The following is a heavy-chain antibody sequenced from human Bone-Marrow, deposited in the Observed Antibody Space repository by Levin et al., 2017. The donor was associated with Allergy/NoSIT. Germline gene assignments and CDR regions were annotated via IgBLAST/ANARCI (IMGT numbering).Heavy chain of an antibody. J-gene: IGHJ4*02. CDR3: ARRGSWNGGSCHF. CDR1: GYSFDTYW. Sequence: GESLKISCRTSGYSFDTYWIAWVRLMPGKGLEWLGTIYPGDSQTTYSPSFQGQVTLSVDKSLTTAYLQWSSLMASDSAIYYCARRGSWNGGSCHFWGQGTLVSVSS. CDR2: IYPGDSQT. D-gene: IGHD3-16*01. V-gene: IGHV5-51*01.